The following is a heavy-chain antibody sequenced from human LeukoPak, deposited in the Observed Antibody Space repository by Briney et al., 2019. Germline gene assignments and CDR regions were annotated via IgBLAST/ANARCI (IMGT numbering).Heavy chain of an antibody. V-gene: IGHV4-30-4*08. Sequence: PSETLSLTCTVSGGSISSGDYYWSWIRQPPGKGLEWIGYIYYSGSTYYNPSLKSRVTISVDTSKNQFSLRLSSVTAADTAVYFCASRRITIFAVVHFDSWGQGTVVTVSS. CDR1: GGSISSGDYY. D-gene: IGHD3-3*01. CDR2: IYYSGST. CDR3: ASRRITIFAVVHFDS. J-gene: IGHJ4*02.